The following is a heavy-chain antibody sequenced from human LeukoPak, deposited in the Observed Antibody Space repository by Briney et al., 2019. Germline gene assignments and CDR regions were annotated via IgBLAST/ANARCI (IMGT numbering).Heavy chain of an antibody. CDR1: GFTFSSYA. V-gene: IGHV3-23*01. D-gene: IGHD6-13*01. J-gene: IGHJ4*02. CDR2: ISGSGGST. CDR3: AILPGYSSGWYEVNY. Sequence: GGSLRLSCAASGFTFSSYAMSWVRQAPGKGLEWVSGISGSGGSTYYADSVKGRFTISRDNSGNTLYLQMNSPRAEDTAVYYCAILPGYSSGWYEVNYWGQGTLVTVSS.